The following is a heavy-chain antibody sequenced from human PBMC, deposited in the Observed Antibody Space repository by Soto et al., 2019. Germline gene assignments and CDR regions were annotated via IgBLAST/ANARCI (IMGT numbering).Heavy chain of an antibody. V-gene: IGHV4-59*01. CDR2: IYYSGST. Sequence: SETLSLTCTVSGGSISSYYWSWIRQPPGKGLEWIGYIYYSGSTNYNPSLKSRVTISVDTSKNQFSLKLSSVTAADTAVYYCARDSGDYAPSSLFDPWGQGTLVTVSS. CDR3: ARDSGDYAPSSLFDP. D-gene: IGHD4-17*01. CDR1: GGSISSYY. J-gene: IGHJ5*02.